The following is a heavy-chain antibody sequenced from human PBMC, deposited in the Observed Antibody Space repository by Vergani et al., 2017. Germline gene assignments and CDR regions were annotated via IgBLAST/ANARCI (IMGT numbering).Heavy chain of an antibody. Sequence: EVQLLESGGGLVQPGGSLRLSCAASGFTFSSYAMSWVRQAPGKGLEWVSAISGSGGSTYYADSVKGRFTISRDNSKNTLYLQMNSRRAEDTAVYYCAKDVRSGHSYGCFDYWGQGTLVTVSS. CDR2: ISGSGGST. J-gene: IGHJ4*02. CDR1: GFTFSSYA. CDR3: AKDVRSGHSYGCFDY. V-gene: IGHV3-23*01. D-gene: IGHD5-18*01.